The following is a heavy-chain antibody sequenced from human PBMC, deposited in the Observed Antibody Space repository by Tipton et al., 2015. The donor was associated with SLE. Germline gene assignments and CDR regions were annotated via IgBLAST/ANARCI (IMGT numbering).Heavy chain of an antibody. J-gene: IGHJ4*02. CDR2: ISSGGTII. V-gene: IGHV3-11*01. CDR3: ASDSGYYDSSEYYYSDH. CDR1: GFTFSDYY. D-gene: IGHD3-22*01. Sequence: SLRLSCAASGFTFSDYYMSWIRQAPGKGLEWISYISSGGTIIYYADSVKGRFTISRDNAKNSLSLQMNSLRADDTAVYYCASDSGYYDSSEYYYSDHWGQGTLVTVSS.